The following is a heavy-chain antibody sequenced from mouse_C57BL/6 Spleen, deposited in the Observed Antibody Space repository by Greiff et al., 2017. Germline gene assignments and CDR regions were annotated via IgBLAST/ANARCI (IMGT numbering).Heavy chain of an antibody. J-gene: IGHJ4*01. CDR3: AISRGDYYAMDY. Sequence: VKLQQPGAELVQPGASVKLSCKASGYTFTSYWMHWVKQRPGRGLEWIGRIDPNSGGTKYNEKFKSKATLTVDKPSSTAYMQLSSLTSEASAVYYCAISRGDYYAMDYWGQGTSVTVSS. CDR2: IDPNSGGT. V-gene: IGHV1-72*01. CDR1: GYTFTSYW.